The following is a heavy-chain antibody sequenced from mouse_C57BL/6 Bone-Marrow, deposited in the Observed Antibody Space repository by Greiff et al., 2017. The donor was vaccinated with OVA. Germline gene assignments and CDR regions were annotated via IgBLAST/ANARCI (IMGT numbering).Heavy chain of an antibody. CDR2: ISSGSSTI. CDR1: GFTFSDYG. V-gene: IGHV5-17*01. Sequence: EVMLVESGGGLVKPGGSLKLSCAASGFTFSDYGMHWVRQAPEKGLEWVAYISSGSSTIYYADTVKGRFTISRDNAKNTLFLQMTSLRSEDTAMYYCARIRIWLRRYFDVWGTGTTVTVSS. D-gene: IGHD2-2*01. J-gene: IGHJ1*03. CDR3: ARIRIWLRRYFDV.